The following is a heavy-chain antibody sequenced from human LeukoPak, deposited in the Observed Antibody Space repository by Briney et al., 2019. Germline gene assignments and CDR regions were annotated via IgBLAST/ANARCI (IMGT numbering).Heavy chain of an antibody. J-gene: IGHJ4*02. Sequence: GGSLRLSCAASGFNFANHAMSWVRQTPGKGLEWVSAISGGGDITYYADSVTGRFTISRDNSKDTLYLQMHSLRPGDTAVYYCVREDTPATANYWGQGTLVTISS. D-gene: IGHD2-21*02. V-gene: IGHV3-23*01. CDR2: ISGGGDIT. CDR3: VREDTPATANY. CDR1: GFNFANHA.